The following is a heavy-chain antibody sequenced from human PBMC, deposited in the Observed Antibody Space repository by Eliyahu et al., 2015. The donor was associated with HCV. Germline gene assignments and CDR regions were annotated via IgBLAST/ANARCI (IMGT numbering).Heavy chain of an antibody. CDR3: ARGGWHRYNYMDV. CDR2: VDHSGSS. CDR1: GGSFSGYY. J-gene: IGHJ6*03. V-gene: IGHV4-34*02. Sequence: QVQLQQWGAGLLKPSETLSLTCAVYGGSFSGYYWSWIRQSPGKGLEWVGEVDHSGSSNSNPSLKSRVTMSADTSKNQFSLQLRSVTTDDTAVYFCARGGWHRYNYMDVWGKGTAVTVSS. D-gene: IGHD6-19*01.